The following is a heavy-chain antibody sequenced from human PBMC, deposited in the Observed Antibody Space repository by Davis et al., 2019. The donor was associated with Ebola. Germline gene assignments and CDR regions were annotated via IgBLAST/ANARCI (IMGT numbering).Heavy chain of an antibody. V-gene: IGHV1-18*01. Sequence: ASVKVSCKASGYTFTSYGISWVRQAPGQGLEWMGWISAYNGNTNYAQKLQGRVTMTTDTSTSTAYMELRSLRSDDTAVYYCARGPVVVAATRPGYFQHWGQGTLVTVSS. CDR2: ISAYNGNT. D-gene: IGHD2-15*01. CDR1: GYTFTSYG. J-gene: IGHJ1*01. CDR3: ARGPVVVAATRPGYFQH.